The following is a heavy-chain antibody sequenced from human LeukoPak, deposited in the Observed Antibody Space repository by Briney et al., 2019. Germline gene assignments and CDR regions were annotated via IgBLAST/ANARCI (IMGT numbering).Heavy chain of an antibody. D-gene: IGHD7-27*01. J-gene: IGHJ6*02. CDR2: IYPGDSDT. CDR3: ARNGDSDYYYYGMDV. V-gene: IGHV5-51*01. Sequence: GESLKISCKGSGYSFTSYWIGWVRQMPGKGLEWMGIIYPGDSDTRYSPSFQGQVTISADKSISTAYLQWSSLKASDTAMYYCARNGDSDYYYYGMDVWGQGTTVTVSS. CDR1: GYSFTSYW.